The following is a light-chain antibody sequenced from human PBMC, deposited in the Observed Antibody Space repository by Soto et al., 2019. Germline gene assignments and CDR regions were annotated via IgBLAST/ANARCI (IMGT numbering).Light chain of an antibody. CDR2: AAS. V-gene: IGKV1-33*01. Sequence: DIQMTQSPSSLSASVGDRVTITCRASQTISDYLNWYQQKPGKAPKLLIYAASSLQGGVPSRFSGSGSGTGFTFTISSLQPEDFATYYCQQYESLPLTFGQGTKVDIK. CDR1: QTISDY. J-gene: IGKJ1*01. CDR3: QQYESLPLT.